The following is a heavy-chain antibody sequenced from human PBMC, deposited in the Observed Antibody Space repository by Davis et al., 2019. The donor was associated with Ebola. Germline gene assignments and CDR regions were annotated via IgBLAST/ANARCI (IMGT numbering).Heavy chain of an antibody. V-gene: IGHV3-23*01. CDR3: AKSGLSFGVVKYHYGMDV. CDR1: GFTFSSYA. CDR2: ISGSGGST. J-gene: IGHJ6*04. D-gene: IGHD3-3*01. Sequence: GESLKISCAASGFTFSSYAMSWVRQAPGKGLQWVSGISGSGGSTYYADSVKGRFIISRDNSKNTLHLQMNSLRAEDTAVYYCAKSGLSFGVVKYHYGMDVWGKGTTVTVSS.